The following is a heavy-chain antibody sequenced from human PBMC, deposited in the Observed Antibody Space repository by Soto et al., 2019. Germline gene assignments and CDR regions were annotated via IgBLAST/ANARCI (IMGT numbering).Heavy chain of an antibody. CDR1: GFPFSSYA. J-gene: IGHJ5*02. CDR3: ASRDYDFWSGYYNWFDP. V-gene: IGHV3-23*01. D-gene: IGHD3-3*01. CDR2: ISGSGGST. Sequence: GGSLRLSCAASGFPFSSYAMSWVRQAPGKGLEWVSAISGSGGSTYYADSVKGRFTISRDNSKNTLYLQMNSLRAEDTAVYYCASRDYDFWSGYYNWFDPWGQGTLVTVSS.